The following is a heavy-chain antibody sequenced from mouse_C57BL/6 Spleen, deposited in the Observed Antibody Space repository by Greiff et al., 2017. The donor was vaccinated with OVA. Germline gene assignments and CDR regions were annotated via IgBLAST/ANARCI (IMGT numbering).Heavy chain of an antibody. D-gene: IGHD1-1*01. V-gene: IGHV1-55*01. CDR3: AREGAYYYGSSYRYFAY. Sequence: QVQLQQPGAELVKPGASVKMSCKASGYTFTSYWITWVKQRPGQGLEWIGDIYPGSGSTNYNEKFKSKATLTVDTSSSTAYMQLSSLTSEDSAVYYGAREGAYYYGSSYRYFAYWGQGTLVTVSA. CDR2: IYPGSGST. CDR1: GYTFTSYW. J-gene: IGHJ3*01.